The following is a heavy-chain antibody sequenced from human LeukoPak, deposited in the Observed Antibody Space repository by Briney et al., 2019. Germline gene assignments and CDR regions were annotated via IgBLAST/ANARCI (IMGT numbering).Heavy chain of an antibody. CDR1: GGSIDITNY. CDR3: ARDRDWGRGGFDI. V-gene: IGHV4-4*02. J-gene: IGHJ3*02. D-gene: IGHD7-27*01. Sequence: PSETLSLTCGVSGGSIDITNYWSWVRQAPGKGLEWIGEISHDGTTNYRPSLRSRVAMSFDRANNQFSLSLTSVTAADTAVYYCARDRDWGRGGFDIWGQGAMVTVSS. CDR2: ISHDGTT.